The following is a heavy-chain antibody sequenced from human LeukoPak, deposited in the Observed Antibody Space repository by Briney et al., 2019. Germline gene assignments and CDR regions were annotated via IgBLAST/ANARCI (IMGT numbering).Heavy chain of an antibody. Sequence: SETLSLTCTVSGGSISSYYWSWIRQPPGKGLEWIGYIYYSGSTNYNPSLRSRVTISVDTSKNQFSLDLRSVTAADTAVYYCARGPHYHDSSGYSPSYSYAMDVWGQETTVTVSS. J-gene: IGHJ6*02. CDR3: ARGPHYHDSSGYSPSYSYAMDV. V-gene: IGHV4-59*01. D-gene: IGHD3-22*01. CDR1: GGSISSYY. CDR2: IYYSGST.